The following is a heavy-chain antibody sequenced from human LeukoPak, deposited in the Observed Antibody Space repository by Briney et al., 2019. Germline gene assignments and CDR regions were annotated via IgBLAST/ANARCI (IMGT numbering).Heavy chain of an antibody. CDR3: SRDTFGDRDY. D-gene: IGHD2-21*02. CDR1: GFTLSSEW. J-gene: IGHJ4*02. V-gene: IGHV3-74*01. Sequence: GGSLRLSCAASGFTLSSEWMHWVRHAPGKGLVWVSRVNPEGSYTTYADSVKGRFTISRDNAKNTLYLQMDSLRAEDTAIYYCSRDTFGDRDYWGQGTLVTVSS. CDR2: VNPEGSYT.